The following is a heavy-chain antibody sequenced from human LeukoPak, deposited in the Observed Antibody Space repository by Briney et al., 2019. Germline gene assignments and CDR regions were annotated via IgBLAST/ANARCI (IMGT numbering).Heavy chain of an antibody. J-gene: IGHJ5*02. D-gene: IGHD2-15*01. CDR3: ARGSYCSGGSCYLNWFDP. CDR1: GYTFTGYY. V-gene: IGHV1-2*02. CDR2: INPNSGGT. Sequence: GASVKVSCKASGYTFTGYYMHWVRQAPGQGLEWMGWINPNSGGTNYAQKFQGRVTMTRDTSISTAYMELSRLRSDDTAVYYCARGSYCSGGSCYLNWFDPWGQGTLVTVSS.